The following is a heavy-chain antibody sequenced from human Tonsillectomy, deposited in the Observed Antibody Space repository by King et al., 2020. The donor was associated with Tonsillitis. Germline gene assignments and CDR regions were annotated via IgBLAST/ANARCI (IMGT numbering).Heavy chain of an antibody. CDR3: ARVIVGALDYYYYMDV. CDR1: GGSIDSIGHC. CDR2: VSYNGGT. Sequence: LQLQESGPGLVKPSETLSLTCSVSGGSIDSIGHCWGWIRQPPGKGLAWIGSVSYNGGTYYNPSLKSRVTISVDTSKSQFSLKLRSVTAADTAVYYCARVIVGALDYYYYMDVWGKGTTVTVSS. V-gene: IGHV4-39*01. J-gene: IGHJ6*03. D-gene: IGHD1-26*01.